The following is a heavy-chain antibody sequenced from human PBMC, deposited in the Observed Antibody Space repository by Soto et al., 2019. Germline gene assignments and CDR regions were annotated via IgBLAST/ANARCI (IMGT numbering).Heavy chain of an antibody. CDR3: ARASAAVAGTFDY. V-gene: IGHV4-59*01. CDR1: GGSISSYY. J-gene: IGHJ4*02. D-gene: IGHD6-19*01. Sequence: QVQLQESGPGLVKPSETLSLTCTVSGGSISSYYWSWIRQPPGKGLEWIGYIYYSGTTNYNPTLNSRVPISVDTSKNQFYLKLSSVTAADTAVYYCARASAAVAGTFDYWGQGTLVTVSS. CDR2: IYYSGTT.